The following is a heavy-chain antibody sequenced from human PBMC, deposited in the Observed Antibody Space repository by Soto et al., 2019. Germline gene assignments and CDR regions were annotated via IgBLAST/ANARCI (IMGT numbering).Heavy chain of an antibody. CDR1: GYAFTSYS. Sequence: GASVKVSCKASGYAFTSYSITWVRQAPGQGLEWMGWISAYNGNTKYAQKLQGRVTMTTDTSTSTAYMELRSLRSDDSAVYYCAREGAYFDTSGYHLWGQGTPVTVSS. J-gene: IGHJ4*02. D-gene: IGHD3-22*01. CDR2: ISAYNGNT. V-gene: IGHV1-18*01. CDR3: AREGAYFDTSGYHL.